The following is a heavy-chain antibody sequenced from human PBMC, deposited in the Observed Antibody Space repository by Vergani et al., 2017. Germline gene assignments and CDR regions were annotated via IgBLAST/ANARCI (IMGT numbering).Heavy chain of an antibody. D-gene: IGHD4-23*01. V-gene: IGHV1-46*01. J-gene: IGHJ2*01. CDR1: GYTFTSYY. CDR3: ARAGVLSDDYGGKRNWYFDL. Sequence: QVQLVQSGAEVKKPGASVKVSCKASGYTFTSYYMHWVRQAPGQGLEWMGIINPSGGSTSYEQKFQGRVTMTRDTSTSTVYMELSSLRSEDTAVYYCARAGVLSDDYGGKRNWYFDLWGRGTLVTVSS. CDR2: INPSGGST.